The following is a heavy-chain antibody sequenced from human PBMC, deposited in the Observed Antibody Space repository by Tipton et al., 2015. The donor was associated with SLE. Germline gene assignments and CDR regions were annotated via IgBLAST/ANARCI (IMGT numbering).Heavy chain of an antibody. V-gene: IGHV4-59*11. CDR2: IYYSGST. CDR1: GGSISSHY. Sequence: TLSLTCTVSGGSISSHYWSWIRQPPGKGLEWIGYIYYSGSTNYKPSLESRVTISIDTSKNQFSLKLSSVTAADTAVYYCARVRGSSWLSFAFDIWGQGTMVTVSS. CDR3: ARVRGSSWLSFAFDI. J-gene: IGHJ3*02. D-gene: IGHD6-13*01.